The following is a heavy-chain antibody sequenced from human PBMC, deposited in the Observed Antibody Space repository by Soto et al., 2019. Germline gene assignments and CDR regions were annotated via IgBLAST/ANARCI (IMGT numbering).Heavy chain of an antibody. J-gene: IGHJ3*02. V-gene: IGHV4-59*08. CDR2: IYYSGGT. Sequence: SETLSLTCTVSGGSISNYYWTWIRQPPGKGLEWIGYIYYSGGTNYNPSLKSRVTISIDTSKNQFSLKLSSVTAADTAMYYCASILYEGALGGFDIWGQGTMVT. CDR3: ASILYEGALGGFDI. CDR1: GGSISNYY. D-gene: IGHD5-12*01.